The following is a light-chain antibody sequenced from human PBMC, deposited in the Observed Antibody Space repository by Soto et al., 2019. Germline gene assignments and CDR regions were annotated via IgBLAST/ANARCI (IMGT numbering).Light chain of an antibody. J-gene: IGKJ4*01. V-gene: IGKV1-39*01. CDR1: QSITTH. CDR3: QQANSFPLT. CDR2: AAS. Sequence: DIQMTQSPSSLSASVGDRVAITCRASQSITTHVNWYQQKPGKAPKLLIYAASILQSGVPSRFSGSGSGTDFTLTISSLQPEDFATYYCQQANSFPLTFGGGTKVEIK.